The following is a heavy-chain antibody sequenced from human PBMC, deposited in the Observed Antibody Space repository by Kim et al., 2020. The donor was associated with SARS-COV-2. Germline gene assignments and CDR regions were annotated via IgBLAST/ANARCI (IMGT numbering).Heavy chain of an antibody. D-gene: IGHD3-3*01. V-gene: IGHV4-30-2*01. Sequence: SQTLSLTCAVSGGSISSGGYSWSWIRQPPGKGLEWLGYIYHSGSTYYNPSLKSRVTISVDRSKNQFSLKLSSVTAADTAVYYCARSPPFGYYYMDVWGKGTTVTVSS. CDR2: IYHSGST. CDR1: GGSISSGGYS. J-gene: IGHJ6*03. CDR3: ARSPPFGYYYMDV.